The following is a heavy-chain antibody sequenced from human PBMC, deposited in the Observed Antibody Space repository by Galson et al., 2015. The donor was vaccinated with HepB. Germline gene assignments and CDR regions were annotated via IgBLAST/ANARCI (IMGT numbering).Heavy chain of an antibody. D-gene: IGHD6-13*01. J-gene: IGHJ2*01. CDR3: AKSSSSWYWYFDL. CDR2: IYSAGRT. V-gene: IGHV3-53*04. CDR1: GFTVSSNY. Sequence: SLRLSCAASGFTVSSNYMSWVRQAPGRGLEWVSVIYSAGRTHYADSVKGRFTISRHNSKNTLYLQMNSLRAEDTAVYYYAKSSSSWYWYFDLWGRGTLVTVSS.